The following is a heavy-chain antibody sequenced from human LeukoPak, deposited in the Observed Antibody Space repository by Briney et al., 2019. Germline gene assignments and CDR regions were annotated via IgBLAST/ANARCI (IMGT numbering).Heavy chain of an antibody. Sequence: SETLPLTCTVSGDFISTYYWSWIRQPAGKGLEWIGRIFTSGSANYNPSLKSRVTMSVDTSKNQFSMRLSSLTAADTAVYYCARGSTLSSSSDSHDYWGQGTLVIVSS. CDR1: GDFISTYY. D-gene: IGHD6-6*01. V-gene: IGHV4-4*07. CDR3: ARGSTLSSSSDSHDY. CDR2: IFTSGSA. J-gene: IGHJ4*02.